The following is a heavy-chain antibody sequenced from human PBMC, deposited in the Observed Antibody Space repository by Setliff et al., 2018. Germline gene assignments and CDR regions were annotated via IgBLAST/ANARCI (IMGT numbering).Heavy chain of an antibody. Sequence: SETLSLTCAVSGYSISSDYYWGWIRQPPGKGLEWIGSMYHSGSTYYNPSLKSRVTISVDTSKNQFSLKLSSVTAADTAIYYCARDRLRGWFDPWGQGTLVTVSS. CDR3: ARDRLRGWFDP. CDR1: GYSISSDYY. D-gene: IGHD2-21*02. V-gene: IGHV4-38-2*02. CDR2: MYHSGST. J-gene: IGHJ5*02.